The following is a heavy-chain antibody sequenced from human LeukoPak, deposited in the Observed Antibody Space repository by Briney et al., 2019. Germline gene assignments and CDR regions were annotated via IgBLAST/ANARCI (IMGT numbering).Heavy chain of an antibody. CDR3: ARGSYLCGNRCPYNY. D-gene: IGHD5-12*01. Sequence: ASVKLSCTASGYTFTGYYIHWIRLPPGPGLERMGWISPNNGGTKYAQKFKGRVTMTRDTAIITAYMELDTLRSDDTAIYYCARGSYLCGNRCPYNYGGQGTLVTVSS. V-gene: IGHV1-2*02. CDR2: ISPNNGGT. J-gene: IGHJ4*02. CDR1: GYTFTGYY.